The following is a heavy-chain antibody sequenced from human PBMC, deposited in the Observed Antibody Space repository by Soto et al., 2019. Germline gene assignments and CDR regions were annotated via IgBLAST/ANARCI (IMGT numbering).Heavy chain of an antibody. J-gene: IGHJ1*01. V-gene: IGHV4-59*01. CDR2: IYYSGST. Sequence: SSETLSLTCTASGGSISSYYWSWIRQPPGKGLEWIGYIYYSGSTNYNPSLKSRVTISVDTSKNQFSLKLSSVTAADTAVYYCARSTITIFGVVPDVSFQHWGQGTLVTV. CDR1: GGSISSYY. CDR3: ARSTITIFGVVPDVSFQH. D-gene: IGHD3-3*01.